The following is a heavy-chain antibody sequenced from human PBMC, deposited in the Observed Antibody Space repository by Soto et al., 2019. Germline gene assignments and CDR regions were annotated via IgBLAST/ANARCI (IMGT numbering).Heavy chain of an antibody. J-gene: IGHJ4*02. CDR1: GGTFSSYA. D-gene: IGHD4-4*01. CDR2: IIPIFGTA. V-gene: IGHV1-69*12. Sequence: QVQLVQSGAEVKKPGSSVKVSCKASGGTFSSYAISWVRQAPGQGLEWMGGIIPIFGTANYAQKFQGRVTITADESTSTADMELSSLRSEDTAVYYCARDRPDDYSNFGPMDYWGQGTLVTVSS. CDR3: ARDRPDDYSNFGPMDY.